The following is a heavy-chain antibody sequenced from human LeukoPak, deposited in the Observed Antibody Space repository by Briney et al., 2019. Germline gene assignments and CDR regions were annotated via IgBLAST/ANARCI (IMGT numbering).Heavy chain of an antibody. D-gene: IGHD5-12*01. V-gene: IGHV4-39*07. J-gene: IGHJ4*02. CDR2: IYYSGST. CDR1: GGSTTSNYY. CDR3: ARRGYSGYEGYYFDY. Sequence: SETLSLTCTVSGGSTTSNYYWGWIRQPPGKGLEWIGSIYYSGSTYYNPSLKSRVTMSLDTSKNQFSLKLSSVTAADTAVYYCARRGYSGYEGYYFDYWGQGTLVTVSS.